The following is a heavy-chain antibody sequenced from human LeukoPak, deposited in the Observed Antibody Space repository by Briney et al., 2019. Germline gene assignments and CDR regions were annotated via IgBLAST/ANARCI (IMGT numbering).Heavy chain of an antibody. D-gene: IGHD6-6*01. CDR2: IYTSGST. J-gene: IGHJ5*02. V-gene: IGHV4-61*05. CDR1: GGPISRNSYY. Sequence: SETLSLTCTVSGGPISRNSYYWGWIRQSPGKGLEWIGYIYTSGSTNYNPSLKSRVTISVDTSKNQFSLKLSSVTAADTAVYYCARTIAARGAWFDPWGQGTLVTVSS. CDR3: ARTIAARGAWFDP.